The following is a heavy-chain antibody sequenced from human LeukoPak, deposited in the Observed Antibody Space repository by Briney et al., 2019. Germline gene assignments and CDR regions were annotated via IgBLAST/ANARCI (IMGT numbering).Heavy chain of an antibody. V-gene: IGHV3-23*01. CDR3: AKDHRSGGPPFYFDY. CDR1: GFTFSSYA. Sequence: GGSLRLSCAASGFTFSSYAMSWVRQAPGKGLEWVSAISGSGGSTYYADSVKGRFTISRDNSKNTLYPQMNSLRAEDTAVYYCAKDHRSGGPPFYFDYWGQGTLVTVSS. CDR2: ISGSGGST. J-gene: IGHJ4*02.